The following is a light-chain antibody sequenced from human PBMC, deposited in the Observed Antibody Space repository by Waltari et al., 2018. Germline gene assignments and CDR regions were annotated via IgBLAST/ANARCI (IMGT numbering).Light chain of an antibody. CDR1: QGISNY. V-gene: IGKV1-27*01. CDR2: AAS. J-gene: IGKJ1*01. CDR3: QKYNSAPTT. Sequence: IQMTHSPSSLSASIGDRVTITCCASQGISNYLAWYQQKPGKVPKVLIYAASTLQSGVPSRFSGSGSGTDFTLTISSLQPEDVATYYCQKYNSAPTTFGQGTKVEIK.